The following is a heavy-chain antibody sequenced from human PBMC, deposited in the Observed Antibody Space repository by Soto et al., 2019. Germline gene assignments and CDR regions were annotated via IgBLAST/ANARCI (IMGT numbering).Heavy chain of an antibody. J-gene: IGHJ4*02. D-gene: IGHD2-15*01. CDR2: ISSGSTYI. CDR3: VRDLRYCTGASCYPNFDY. V-gene: IGHV3-21*01. CDR1: GFTFSNYR. Sequence: GGSLRLSCAASGFTFSNYRMKWVRQAPGKGLEWVSSISSGSTYIYYADSLKGRFTIARDNAKNSLYLQMNSLRVEDTAVYYCVRDLRYCTGASCYPNFDYWGQGTRVTVSS.